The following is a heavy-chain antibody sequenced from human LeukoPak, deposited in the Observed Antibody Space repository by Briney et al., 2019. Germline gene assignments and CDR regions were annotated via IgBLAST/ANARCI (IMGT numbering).Heavy chain of an antibody. V-gene: IGHV4-34*01. CDR1: GGPFSGYY. CDR2: INHSGST. J-gene: IGHJ4*02. Sequence: SETLSLTCAVYGGPFSGYYWSWIRQPPGKGLEWIGEINHSGSTNYNPSLKSRVTMSVDTSKNQFSLKLSSVTAADTAVYFCARGKMTYSSSWPNDYWGQGTLVTVSS. CDR3: ARGKMTYSSSWPNDY. D-gene: IGHD6-13*01.